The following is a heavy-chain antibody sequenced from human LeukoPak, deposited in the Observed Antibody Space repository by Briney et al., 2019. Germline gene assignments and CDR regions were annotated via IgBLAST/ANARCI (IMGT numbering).Heavy chain of an antibody. Sequence: ASVKVSCKASGYTFTSYGISWVRQAPGQGLEWMGWISAYSGDTNYAQKFQGRATMTTDTSTSTAYMELSSLGSEDTAVYYCARNLGYGSGSYPLYWGQGTLVTVSS. J-gene: IGHJ4*02. D-gene: IGHD3-10*01. CDR1: GYTFTSYG. CDR2: ISAYSGDT. CDR3: ARNLGYGSGSYPLY. V-gene: IGHV1-18*01.